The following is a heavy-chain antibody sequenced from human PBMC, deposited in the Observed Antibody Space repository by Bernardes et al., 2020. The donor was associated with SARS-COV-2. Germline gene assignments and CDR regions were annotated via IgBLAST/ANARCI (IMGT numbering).Heavy chain of an antibody. V-gene: IGHV4-39*01. J-gene: IGHJ4*02. CDR2: IYFSGSS. CDR3: ARHGYYFDSNTWPLLYS. D-gene: IGHD3-22*01. CDR1: GDSISSRNYY. Sequence: TLSLTCTVSGDSISSRNYYWGWIRQPPGKGLEWIGSIYFSGSSYYNSSLQSRVTISVDTSKNQFSLKLNSVTAADTAVYYCARHGYYFDSNTWPLLYSWGQGTLVTVSS.